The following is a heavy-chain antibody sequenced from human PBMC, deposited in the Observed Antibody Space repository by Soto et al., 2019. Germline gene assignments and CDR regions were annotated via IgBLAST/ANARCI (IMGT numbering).Heavy chain of an antibody. V-gene: IGHV5-51*01. CDR2: IYPGDSDT. Sequence: GESLKISCKGSGYSFTSYWIGWVRQMPGKGLEWMGIIYPGDSDTRYSPSFQGQVTISADKSISTAYLQRSSLKASDTAMYYCARPPTVRWADYGDYVSGDAFYIWGQGTMVTVSS. D-gene: IGHD4-17*01. J-gene: IGHJ3*02. CDR1: GYSFTSYW. CDR3: ARPPTVRWADYGDYVSGDAFYI.